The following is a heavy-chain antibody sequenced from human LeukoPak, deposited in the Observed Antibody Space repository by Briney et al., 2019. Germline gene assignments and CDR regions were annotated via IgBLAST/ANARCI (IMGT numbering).Heavy chain of an antibody. Sequence: SGTLSLTCTVSGGSISSYYWSWIRQPPGKGLEWIGYIYYSGSTNYNPSLKSRVTISVDTSKNQFSLKLSSVTAADTAVYYCAREGYGSGSYPFDPWGQGTLVTVSS. J-gene: IGHJ5*02. CDR3: AREGYGSGSYPFDP. CDR1: GGSISSYY. D-gene: IGHD3-10*01. V-gene: IGHV4-59*01. CDR2: IYYSGST.